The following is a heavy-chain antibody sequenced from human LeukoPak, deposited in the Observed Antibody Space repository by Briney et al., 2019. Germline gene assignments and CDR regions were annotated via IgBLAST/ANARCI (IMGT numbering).Heavy chain of an antibody. CDR1: GYTFTSYG. Sequence: ASVKVSCKASGYTFTSYGISWVRQAPGQGLEWMGWISAYNGNTNYAQKLQGRDTMTTDTSTSTAYMELRSLRSDDTAVYYCAWRLAVAGILDYWGQGTLVTVSS. D-gene: IGHD6-19*01. CDR3: AWRLAVAGILDY. J-gene: IGHJ4*02. V-gene: IGHV1-18*04. CDR2: ISAYNGNT.